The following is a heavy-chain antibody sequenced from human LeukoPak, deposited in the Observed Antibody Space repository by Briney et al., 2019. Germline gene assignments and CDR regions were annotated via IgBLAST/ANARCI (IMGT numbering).Heavy chain of an antibody. J-gene: IGHJ5*02. CDR2: INPNSGGT. V-gene: IGHV1-2*02. CDR3: ARGDVSYGLDP. CDR1: GYTSTAYY. D-gene: IGHD4-17*01. Sequence: ASVKVSCKASGYTSTAYYIHWVRQAPGQGLEWMGWINPNSGGTNYAQKFQGRVTITRDTSISTAYIELSSLRSDDTAVYYCARGDVSYGLDPWGQGTLVTVSS.